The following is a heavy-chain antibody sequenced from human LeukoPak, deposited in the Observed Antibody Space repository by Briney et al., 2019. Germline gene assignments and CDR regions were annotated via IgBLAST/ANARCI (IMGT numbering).Heavy chain of an antibody. V-gene: IGHV1-18*01. J-gene: IGHJ6*02. CDR3: AREGATMVRASNWYYYYGMDV. D-gene: IGHD3-10*01. Sequence: ASVKVSCKASGYTFTSYGICWVRQAPGQGLEWMGWISAYNGNTNYAQKLQGRVTMTTDTSTSTAYMELRSLRSDDTAVYYCAREGATMVRASNWYYYYGMDVWGQGTTVTVSS. CDR2: ISAYNGNT. CDR1: GYTFTSYG.